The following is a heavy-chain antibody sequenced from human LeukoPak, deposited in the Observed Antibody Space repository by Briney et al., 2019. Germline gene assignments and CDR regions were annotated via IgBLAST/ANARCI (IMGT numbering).Heavy chain of an antibody. Sequence: GGSLRLSCAASGFTFSSYGMHWVRQAPGKGLEWVAFIRYDGSNKYYADSVKGRFTISRDNSKNTLYLQMNSLRAEDTAVYYCAREVPGGGLYDFWSGTDYWGQGTLVTVSS. CDR3: AREVPGGGLYDFWSGTDY. D-gene: IGHD3-3*01. CDR1: GFTFSSYG. CDR2: IRYDGSNK. J-gene: IGHJ4*02. V-gene: IGHV3-30*02.